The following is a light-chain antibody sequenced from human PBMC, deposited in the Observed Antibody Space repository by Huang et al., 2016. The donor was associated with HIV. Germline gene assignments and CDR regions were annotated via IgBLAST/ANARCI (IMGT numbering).Light chain of an antibody. CDR2: MIS. CDR3: MQRKDFPWT. CDR1: QSLLDGDDGTTL. J-gene: IGKJ1*01. V-gene: IGKV2-40*01. Sequence: IVMTQAPLSLRVIPGESASISCKSDQSLLDGDDGTTLLDWYLQKPGQSPQLLIYMISYRASGVPDRFSGSDSGTNFTLKISRVEPEDTGVYFCMQRKDFPWTFGHGTKVEI.